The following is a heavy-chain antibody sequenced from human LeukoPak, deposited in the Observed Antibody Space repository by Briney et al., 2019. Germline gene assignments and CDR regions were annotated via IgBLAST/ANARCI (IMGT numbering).Heavy chain of an antibody. CDR3: ARRGYYDSSVFDP. J-gene: IGHJ5*02. CDR2: IYYSGST. D-gene: IGHD3-22*01. CDR1: GYSISSGYY. Sequence: SETLSLTCTVSGYSISSGYYWGWIRQPPGKGLEWMGTIYYSGSTYYNPSLQSRVTISVDTSKNQFSLKLSSVTAADTAVYYCARRGYYDSSVFDPWGQGTLVTVSS. V-gene: IGHV4-38-2*02.